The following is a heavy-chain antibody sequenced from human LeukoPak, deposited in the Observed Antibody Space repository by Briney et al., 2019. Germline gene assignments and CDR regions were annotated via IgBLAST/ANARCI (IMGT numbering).Heavy chain of an antibody. V-gene: IGHV3-7*03. Sequence: GGSLRLSCAASGFTFSSYWMSWVRQALGTGLEWVANIKQDGSEKYYVDSVKGRFTISRDNAKNSLFLQMNSLRAEDTAVYYCAKDGYYDILTGYSRFDYWGQGTLVTVSS. CDR3: AKDGYYDILTGYSRFDY. D-gene: IGHD3-9*01. J-gene: IGHJ4*02. CDR1: GFTFSSYW. CDR2: IKQDGSEK.